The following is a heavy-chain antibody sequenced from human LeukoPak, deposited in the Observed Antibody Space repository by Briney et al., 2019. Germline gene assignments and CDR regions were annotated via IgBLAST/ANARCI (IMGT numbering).Heavy chain of an antibody. Sequence: PGGSLRLSCAASGFTFSNAWMSWVRQAPGKGLEWVGRIKSETDGGTTDYAAPVKGRFTISRDDSKNTLYLQMNSLKTEDTAMYYCTAHSTEWSFDYWGQGTLVTVSS. V-gene: IGHV3-15*01. CDR2: IKSETDGGTT. D-gene: IGHD3-3*01. CDR1: GFTFSNAW. J-gene: IGHJ4*02. CDR3: TAHSTEWSFDY.